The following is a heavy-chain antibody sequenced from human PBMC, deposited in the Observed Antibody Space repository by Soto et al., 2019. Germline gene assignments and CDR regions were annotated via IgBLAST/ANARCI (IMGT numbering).Heavy chain of an antibody. CDR1: GYSFTSYW. Sequence: CKGSGYSFTSYWIGRVRQMPGKGLEWMGIIYPGDSDTRYSPSFQGQVTISADKSISTAYLQWSSLKASDTAMYYCARAVLANCGGDCYSCYFDYWGQGTLVTVSS. D-gene: IGHD2-21*02. CDR2: IYPGDSDT. CDR3: ARAVLANCGGDCYSCYFDY. J-gene: IGHJ4*02. V-gene: IGHV5-51*01.